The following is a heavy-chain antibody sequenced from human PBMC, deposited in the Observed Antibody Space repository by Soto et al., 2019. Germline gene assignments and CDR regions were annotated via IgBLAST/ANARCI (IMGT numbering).Heavy chain of an antibody. Sequence: QVQLVESGGGVVQPGRSLRLSCAASGFTFSSYGMHWVRQAPGKGLEWVAVISYDGSNKYYADSVKGRFTISRDNSKNTLYLQMNSLRAEDTAVYYCAKDHADDYSNGGTFDPWGQGTLVTVSS. D-gene: IGHD4-4*01. CDR3: AKDHADDYSNGGTFDP. V-gene: IGHV3-30*18. CDR1: GFTFSSYG. CDR2: ISYDGSNK. J-gene: IGHJ5*02.